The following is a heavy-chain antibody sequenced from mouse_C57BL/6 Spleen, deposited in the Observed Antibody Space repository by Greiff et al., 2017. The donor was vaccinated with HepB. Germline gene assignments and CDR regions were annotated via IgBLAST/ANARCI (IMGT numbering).Heavy chain of an antibody. Sequence: QVQLQQSGAELVMPGASVKLSCKASGYTFTSYWMHWVKQRPGQGLEWIGEIDPSDSYTNYNQKFKGKSTLTVDKSSSTAYMQLSSLTSEDSAVYYCARGGGSSGSFAYWGQGTLVTVSA. CDR1: GYTFTSYW. J-gene: IGHJ3*01. V-gene: IGHV1-69*01. D-gene: IGHD3-2*02. CDR3: ARGGGSSGSFAY. CDR2: IDPSDSYT.